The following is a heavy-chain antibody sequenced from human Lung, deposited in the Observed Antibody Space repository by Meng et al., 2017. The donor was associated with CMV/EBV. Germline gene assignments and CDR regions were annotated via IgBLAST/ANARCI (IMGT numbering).Heavy chain of an antibody. CDR3: ARGTGGGGDALDI. D-gene: IGHD1-1*01. Sequence: ASXXVSXKASGYRFTAYYLHWVRQAPGQGLEWMGWINPNTGGTNYPQKFQGRVTMTRDTSISTAYMELSRLTSDDRAVYYCARGTGGGGDALDIWGQGTVVTVSS. CDR2: INPNTGGT. J-gene: IGHJ3*02. V-gene: IGHV1-2*02. CDR1: GYRFTAYY.